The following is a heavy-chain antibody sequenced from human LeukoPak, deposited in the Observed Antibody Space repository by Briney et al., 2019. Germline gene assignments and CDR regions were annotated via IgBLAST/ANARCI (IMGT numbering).Heavy chain of an antibody. CDR1: GGSFSGYY. CDR3: ARHGEFTDFWSGYFPNYYFDY. V-gene: IGHV4-34*01. Sequence: SETLSLTCAVYGGSFSGYYWSWIRQPPGKGLEWIGEINHSGSTNYNPSLKSRVTISVDTSKNQFSLKLSSVTAADTAVYYCARHGEFTDFWSGYFPNYYFDYWGQGTLDTVSS. D-gene: IGHD3-3*01. J-gene: IGHJ4*02. CDR2: INHSGST.